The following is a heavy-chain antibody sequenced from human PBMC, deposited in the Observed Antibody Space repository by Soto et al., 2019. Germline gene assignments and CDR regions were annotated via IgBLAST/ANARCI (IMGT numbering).Heavy chain of an antibody. V-gene: IGHV3-30-3*01. D-gene: IGHD2-21*01. CDR1: GFTFSHYA. CDR3: AREAYDGYNDNTFDF. Sequence: QVQLVESGGGVVQPGKSLRLSCAASGFTFSHYAMHWVRQAPGKGLEWVALISYVGSNQYYADSVEGRFTISRDNSENTLYLHMNSLRADDTAVYYCAREAYDGYNDNTFDFWGPGTLVTVSS. J-gene: IGHJ4*02. CDR2: ISYVGSNQ.